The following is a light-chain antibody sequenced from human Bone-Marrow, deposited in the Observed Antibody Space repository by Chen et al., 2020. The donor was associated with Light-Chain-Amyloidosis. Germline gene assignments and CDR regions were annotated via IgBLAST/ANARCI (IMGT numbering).Light chain of an antibody. CDR2: EVT. CDR1: SSDVGGDNH. J-gene: IGLJ1*01. Sequence: QSALTQPASVSGSSGQSITISCTGTSSDVGGDNHVSWYQQHPDKAPKLMIYEVTNRPSWVPDRFSGSKSDNTASLTISGLKTEDEADYFCSSYTITNTLVFGSGTRVTVL. V-gene: IGLV2-14*01. CDR3: SSYTITNTLV.